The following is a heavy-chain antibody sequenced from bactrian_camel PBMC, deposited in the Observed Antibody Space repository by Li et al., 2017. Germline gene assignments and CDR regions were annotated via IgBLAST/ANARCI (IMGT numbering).Heavy chain of an antibody. D-gene: IGHD1*01. CDR3: AADLRGRCKFWPHSELGY. CDR1: GHSRGSNC. J-gene: IGHJ6*01. Sequence: HVQLVESGGVSVQVGGSLRLSCKVSGHSRGSNCVGWYRLPPGRAPAEREGIAAIRRSGGETWYAGSVKGRSAISQDNAKNTVYLQMNSLKPEDTGMYYCAADLRGRCKFWPHSELGYWGQGTQVTVS. V-gene: IGHV3-3*01. CDR2: IRRSGGET.